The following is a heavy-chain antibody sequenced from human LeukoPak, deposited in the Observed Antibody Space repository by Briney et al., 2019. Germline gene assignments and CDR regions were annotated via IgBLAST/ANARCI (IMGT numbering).Heavy chain of an antibody. CDR1: GGTFSSYA. Sequence: GSSVKVSCKASGGTFSSYAISWVRQAPGQGLEWMGGIIPIFGTANYAQKFQGRVTITTDESTNTAYMELSSLGSEDTAVYYCARRRAYSYGPDFDYWGQGTLVTVSS. J-gene: IGHJ4*02. V-gene: IGHV1-69*05. D-gene: IGHD5-18*01. CDR3: ARRRAYSYGPDFDY. CDR2: IIPIFGTA.